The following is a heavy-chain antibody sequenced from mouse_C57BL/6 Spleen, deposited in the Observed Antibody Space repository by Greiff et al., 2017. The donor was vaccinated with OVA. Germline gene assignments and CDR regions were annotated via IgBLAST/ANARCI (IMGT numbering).Heavy chain of an antibody. CDR1: GYTFTDYE. V-gene: IGHV1-15*01. CDR3: TLFYAMDY. Sequence: VQLQESGAELVRPGASVTLSCKASGYTFTDYEMHWVKQTPVHGLEWIGAIDPETGGTAYNQKFKGKAILTADKSSSTAYMELRSLTSEDSAVYYCTLFYAMDYWGQGTSVTVSS. CDR2: IDPETGGT. J-gene: IGHJ4*01.